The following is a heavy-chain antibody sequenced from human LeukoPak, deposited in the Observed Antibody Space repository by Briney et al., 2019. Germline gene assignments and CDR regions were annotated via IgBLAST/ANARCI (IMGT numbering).Heavy chain of an antibody. CDR3: ARPPEGSDPRDGAFDI. V-gene: IGHV5-51*01. Sequence: SGESLKISCKGSGYSFTGYWIGWVRQMPGKGLEWMGIIYPGDSDTRYSPSFQGQVTISADKSISTAYLQWSSLKASDTAMYYCARPPEGSDPRDGAFDIWGQGTMVTVSS. CDR1: GYSFTGYW. D-gene: IGHD3-10*01. CDR2: IYPGDSDT. J-gene: IGHJ3*02.